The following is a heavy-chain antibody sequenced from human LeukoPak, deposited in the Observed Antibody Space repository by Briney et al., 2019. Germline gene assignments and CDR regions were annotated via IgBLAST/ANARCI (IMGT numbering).Heavy chain of an antibody. CDR2: IKQDGSEK. CDR1: GFTFTTFW. V-gene: IGHV3-7*01. J-gene: IGHJ4*02. Sequence: GGSLRLSCAASGFTFTTFWMTWVRQAPGTGLEWVANIKQDGSEKYYVDSVKGRFTISRDNAKNSLYLQMNRLRAEDTAVYYCVRGGGSIYGVVVELTWYLHYWGQGALVTVSS. CDR3: VRGGGSIYGVVVELTWYLHY. D-gene: IGHD3-3*01.